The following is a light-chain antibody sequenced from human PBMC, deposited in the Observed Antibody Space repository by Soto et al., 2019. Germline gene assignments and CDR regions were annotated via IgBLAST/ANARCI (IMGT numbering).Light chain of an antibody. CDR1: SSDVGGYNY. Sequence: QSVLTQPASVSGSPGQSITISCTGTSSDVGGYNYVSWYQQHPGKAPKLMIYEVSNRPSRVSNRISGSKSGNTASLTISGLQPEDEADYYCSSYTRRSTSYVFGRGSKGIVL. CDR3: SSYTRRSTSYV. J-gene: IGLJ1*01. CDR2: EVS. V-gene: IGLV2-14*01.